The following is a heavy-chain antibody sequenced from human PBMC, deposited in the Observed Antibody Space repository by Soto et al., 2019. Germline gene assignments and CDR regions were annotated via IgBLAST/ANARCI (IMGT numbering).Heavy chain of an antibody. CDR2: IKQDGSAT. Sequence: EVQLVESGGGLVQPGGSLRLSCAASEFSFSTSWMSWVRQAPGKGLEWVANIKQDGSATNYVDSVKGRFTNSRDNAKKSLYLEMHNLRAKETALYHCARCYCADHWGQGTLVTVSS. V-gene: IGHV3-7*01. CDR1: EFSFSTSW. J-gene: IGHJ4*02. CDR3: ARCYCADH. D-gene: IGHD2-21*01.